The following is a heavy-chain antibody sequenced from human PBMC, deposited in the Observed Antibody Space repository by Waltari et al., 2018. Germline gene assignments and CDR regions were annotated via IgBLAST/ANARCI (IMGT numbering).Heavy chain of an antibody. CDR1: GGSISSESYW. J-gene: IGHJ5*02. CDR3: TRGGLPAANWFDP. D-gene: IGHD2-2*01. V-gene: IGHV4-61*02. Sequence: QVQLQESGPGLVNPSQTLSLTCTVSGGSISSESYWWTWIRQPAGKGLEWIGRVYTNGATTYKPSLRSRAIISIDTSRDQFFLQLSPVTAADTAMYYCTRGGLPAANWFDPWGQGTPVTVSS. CDR2: VYTNGAT.